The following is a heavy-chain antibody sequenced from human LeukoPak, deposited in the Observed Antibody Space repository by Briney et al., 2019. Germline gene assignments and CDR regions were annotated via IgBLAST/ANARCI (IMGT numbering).Heavy chain of an antibody. J-gene: IGHJ3*02. V-gene: IGHV3-23*01. D-gene: IGHD1-26*01. CDR1: KFTFSSFS. CDR2: ISGSGGST. CDR3: ARGGSYLSAFDI. Sequence: GGSLRLSCAASKFTFSSFSMSWVRQAPGKGLEWVSAISGSGGSTYYADSVKGRFTISRDNSKNTLFLQMNSLRAEDTAVYYCARGGSYLSAFDIWGQGTMVTVSS.